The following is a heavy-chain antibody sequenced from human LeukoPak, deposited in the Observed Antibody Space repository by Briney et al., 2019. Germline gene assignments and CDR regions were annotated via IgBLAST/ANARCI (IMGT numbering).Heavy chain of an antibody. V-gene: IGHV1-46*01. J-gene: IGHJ4*02. CDR3: ARGYRKTRFDH. CDR2: INPSSDAT. D-gene: IGHD2-2*02. CDR1: GYTSTTYD. Sequence: VASVKVSCKASGYTSTTYDLHWVRQAPGQGLEWIGVINPSSDATTYAENFQGRVTMTRDTSTSTVYMELSSLRSEDTAVYYCARGYRKTRFDHWGPGTLVTVSS.